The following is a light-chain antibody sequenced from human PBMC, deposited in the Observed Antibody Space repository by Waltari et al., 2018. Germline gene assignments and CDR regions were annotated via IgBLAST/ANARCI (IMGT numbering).Light chain of an antibody. J-gene: IGKJ1*01. CDR1: QSVSSNY. CDR3: QQYGSSPPT. CDR2: GAS. V-gene: IGKV3-20*01. Sequence: EIVLTQSPGTLSLSPGERATLSCRASQSVSSNYLAWYQQKPGQAPRLLIYGASSRATGIPDRFGGSGSGTDFTLTISRLEPEDFAVYYCQQYGSSPPTFGQGTRVETK.